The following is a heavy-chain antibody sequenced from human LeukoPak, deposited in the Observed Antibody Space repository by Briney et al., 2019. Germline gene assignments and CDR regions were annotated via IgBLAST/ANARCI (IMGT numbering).Heavy chain of an antibody. Sequence: ASVKVSCKTSGYDFTNYGIQWVRQAPGQGLEWMGGIIPIFGTANYAQKFQGRVTITADESTSTAYMELSSLRSEDTAVYYCARDISGTAMVTNFDYWGQGTLVTVST. CDR1: GYDFTNYG. D-gene: IGHD5-18*01. CDR3: ARDISGTAMVTNFDY. V-gene: IGHV1-69*13. J-gene: IGHJ4*02. CDR2: IIPIFGTA.